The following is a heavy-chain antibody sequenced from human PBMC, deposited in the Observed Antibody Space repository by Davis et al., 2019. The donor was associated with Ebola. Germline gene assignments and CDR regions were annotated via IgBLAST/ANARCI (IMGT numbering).Heavy chain of an antibody. J-gene: IGHJ6*02. CDR3: AGCSGGSCYLDYYYGMDV. CDR2: ISGSGGST. CDR1: GFTFSSYA. Sequence: GESLKISCAASGFTFSSYAMSWVRQAPGKGLEWVSAISGSGGSTYYADSAKGRFTISRDNSKNTLYLQMNSLRAEDTAVYYCAGCSGGSCYLDYYYGMDVWGQGTTVTVSS. V-gene: IGHV3-23*01. D-gene: IGHD2-15*01.